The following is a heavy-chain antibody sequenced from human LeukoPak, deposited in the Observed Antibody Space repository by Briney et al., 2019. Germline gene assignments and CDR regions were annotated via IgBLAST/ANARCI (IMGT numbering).Heavy chain of an antibody. V-gene: IGHV3-48*02. Sequence: GGSLRLSCAASGFNFIVYRMNWVRQAPGKGLEWLSYLSPSSTTIYYADSVKGRFTISRDNAKNSLYLQMNSLRDEDTAVYYCAAVHCSGGSCYAGSYYGMDVWGQGTTVTVSS. D-gene: IGHD2-15*01. J-gene: IGHJ6*02. CDR3: AAVHCSGGSCYAGSYYGMDV. CDR2: LSPSSTTI. CDR1: GFNFIVYR.